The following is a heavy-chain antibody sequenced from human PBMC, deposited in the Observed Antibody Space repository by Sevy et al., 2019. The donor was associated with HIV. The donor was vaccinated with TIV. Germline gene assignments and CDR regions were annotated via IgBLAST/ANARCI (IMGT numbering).Heavy chain of an antibody. Sequence: GGSLRLSCAASGFIFSSYSMYWVRQAPGKGLERVAVISYDGINKFYADSVKGRFTISRDNNAKNTVYLQMNSLRVDDTGIYYCARDAAEGPYSSSWYSNWLDPWGQGTLVTVSS. V-gene: IGHV3-30*04. J-gene: IGHJ5*02. D-gene: IGHD6-13*01. CDR1: GFIFSSYS. CDR3: ARDAAEGPYSSSWYSNWLDP. CDR2: ISYDGINK.